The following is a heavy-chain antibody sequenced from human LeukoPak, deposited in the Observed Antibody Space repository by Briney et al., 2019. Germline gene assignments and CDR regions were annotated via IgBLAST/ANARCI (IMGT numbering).Heavy chain of an antibody. D-gene: IGHD1-26*01. CDR2: IITIFGTA. V-gene: IGHV1-69*13. Sequence: SVKVSCKASGGTFSSYAISWVRQAPGQGLEWMGGIITIFGTANYAQKFQGRVTITADESTSTAYMELSSLRSEDTAVYYCASGPGTPKGIDYWGQGTLVTVSS. CDR3: ASGPGTPKGIDY. J-gene: IGHJ4*02. CDR1: GGTFSSYA.